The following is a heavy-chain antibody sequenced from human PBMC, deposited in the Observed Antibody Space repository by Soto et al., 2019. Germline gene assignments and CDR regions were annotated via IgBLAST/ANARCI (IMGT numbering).Heavy chain of an antibody. V-gene: IGHV3-53*01. CDR1: GFIVSTNY. CDR3: ARDKSPTEMAFGH. CDR2: IYTGGSA. D-gene: IGHD3-3*01. Sequence: EVHLVESGGGLIPPGGSLRLSCAASGFIVSTNYMSWVRQAPGKGLEWVSIIYTGGSAYYRDSVKGRFTISRDTSKNALYLQMNSLRDEDTAVYYCARDKSPTEMAFGHCGQGTLVTVSS. J-gene: IGHJ4*02.